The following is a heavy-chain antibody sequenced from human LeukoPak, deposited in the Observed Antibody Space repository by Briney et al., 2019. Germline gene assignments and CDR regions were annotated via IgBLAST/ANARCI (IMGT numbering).Heavy chain of an antibody. CDR1: GGSISSYY. CDR2: IYYSGST. D-gene: IGHD3-10*01. Sequence: PSETLSLTCTVSGGSISSYYWSWIRQPPGKGLEWIGYIYYSGSTNYNPSLKSRVTISVDTSKNQFSLKLSSVTAADTAVYYCATVNYGSGSAFDYWGQGTLVTVSS. V-gene: IGHV4-59*01. CDR3: ATVNYGSGSAFDY. J-gene: IGHJ4*02.